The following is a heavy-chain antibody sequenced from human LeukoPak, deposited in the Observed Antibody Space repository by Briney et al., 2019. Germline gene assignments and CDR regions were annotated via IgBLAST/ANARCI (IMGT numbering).Heavy chain of an antibody. CDR3: AGTTIFGVVTDDNWFDP. Sequence: SQTLSLTCTVSGGSISSGDYYWSWIRQPPGKGLEWIGYIYYSGSTYYNPSLKSRVTISVDTSKTQFSLKLSSVTAADTAVYYCAGTTIFGVVTDDNWFDPWGQGTLVTVSS. D-gene: IGHD3-3*01. CDR1: GGSISSGDYY. V-gene: IGHV4-30-4*08. J-gene: IGHJ5*02. CDR2: IYYSGST.